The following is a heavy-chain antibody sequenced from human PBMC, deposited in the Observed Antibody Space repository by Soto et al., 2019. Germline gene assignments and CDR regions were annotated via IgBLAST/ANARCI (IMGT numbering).Heavy chain of an antibody. Sequence: EVQLVESGGGLVQPGGSLRLSCAASGFTFSSYSMNWVRQAPGKGLEWVSYISSSSSTIYYADSVKGRFTISRDNAKNSLYLQMNSLRAEDTAVYYCARDFPPVRGMSVGALDFDYWCQGTLVTVSS. V-gene: IGHV3-48*01. D-gene: IGHD3-10*02. CDR1: GFTFSSYS. CDR2: ISSSSSTI. CDR3: ARDFPPVRGMSVGALDFDY. J-gene: IGHJ4*02.